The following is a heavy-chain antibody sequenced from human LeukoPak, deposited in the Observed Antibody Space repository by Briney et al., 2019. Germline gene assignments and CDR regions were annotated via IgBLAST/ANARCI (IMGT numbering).Heavy chain of an antibody. CDR1: GFTFSSYA. V-gene: IGHV3-23*01. CDR3: AKPNVVATIGSYYMDV. CDR2: ISGSGGST. Sequence: GGSLRLSCAASGFTFSSYAMSWVRQAPGKGLEWVSAISGSGGSTYYADSVKGRFTISRDNSKNTLYLQMNSLRAEDTAVYYCAKPNVVATIGSYYMDVWGKGTTVTISS. D-gene: IGHD5-12*01. J-gene: IGHJ6*03.